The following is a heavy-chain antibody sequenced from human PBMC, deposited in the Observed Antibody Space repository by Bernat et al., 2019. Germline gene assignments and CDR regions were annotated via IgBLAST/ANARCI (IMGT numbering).Heavy chain of an antibody. CDR1: GYTFTSYG. CDR2: ISAYNGNT. Sequence: QVQLVQSGAEVKKPGASVKVSCKASGYTFTSYGISWVRQAPGQGLEWMGWISAYNGNTNYAQKLQGRVTMTTDTSTSTAYMELRSMRSDDTAVYYCARDPRSDLLRYFDWSFDYWGQGTLVTVSS. CDR3: ARDPRSDLLRYFDWSFDY. D-gene: IGHD3-9*01. J-gene: IGHJ4*02. V-gene: IGHV1-18*01.